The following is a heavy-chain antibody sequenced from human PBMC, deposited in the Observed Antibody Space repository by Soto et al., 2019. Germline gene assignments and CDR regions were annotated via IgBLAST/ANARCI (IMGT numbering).Heavy chain of an antibody. CDR3: SRHPDPYYGMDV. Sequence: GESLTISCKVSEYSFTSYWISWVRLMPGKGLEWMGIIYPGDSDTRYSPSFQGQVTISADKSITTAYLQWSSLKASDTAIYFCSRHPDPYYGMDVWGQGTTVTV. V-gene: IGHV5-51*01. J-gene: IGHJ6*02. CDR1: EYSFTSYW. CDR2: IYPGDSDT.